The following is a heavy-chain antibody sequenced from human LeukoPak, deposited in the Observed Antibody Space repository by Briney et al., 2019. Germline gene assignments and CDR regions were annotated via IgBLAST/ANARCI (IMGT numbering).Heavy chain of an antibody. V-gene: IGHV3-30*18. CDR1: GFTFSSYA. J-gene: IGHJ4*02. Sequence: GGSLRLSCAASGFTFSSYAMSWVRQAPGKGLEWVAVISDAGSEKYYADSVKGRFTISRDNSKNTVYLQMNSLRPEDTAVYYCAKNSGRDGYNDYFDYWGQGTLVTVSS. CDR3: AKNSGRDGYNDYFDY. D-gene: IGHD5-24*01. CDR2: ISDAGSEK.